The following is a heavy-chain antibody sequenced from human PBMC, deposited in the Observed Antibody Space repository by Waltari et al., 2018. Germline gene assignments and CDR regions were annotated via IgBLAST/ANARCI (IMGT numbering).Heavy chain of an antibody. CDR1: GYTFTSYA. D-gene: IGHD1-26*01. Sequence: QVQLVQSGAEVKKPGASVKVSCKASGYTFTSYAMHWVRQAPGQRLEWMGWINAGNGNTKYSQKCQGRVTITRDTSASTAYMELSSLRSEDTAVYYCASHPEGDEWGFDYWGQGTLVTVSS. CDR2: INAGNGNT. CDR3: ASHPEGDEWGFDY. J-gene: IGHJ4*02. V-gene: IGHV1-3*01.